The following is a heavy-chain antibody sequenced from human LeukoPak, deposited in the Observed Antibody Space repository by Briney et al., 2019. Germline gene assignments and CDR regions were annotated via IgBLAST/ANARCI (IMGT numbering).Heavy chain of an antibody. V-gene: IGHV1-2*02. Sequence: ASVKVSCKASRGTFSSYAIGWVRQAPGQGLEWMGWSNPNSGGTNYAQKFQGRVTMTRDTSISTAYMELSRLRSDDTAVYYCARDSSITGTTGLDYWGQGTLVTVSS. CDR2: SNPNSGGT. CDR1: RGTFSSYA. J-gene: IGHJ4*02. CDR3: ARDSSITGTTGLDY. D-gene: IGHD1-7*01.